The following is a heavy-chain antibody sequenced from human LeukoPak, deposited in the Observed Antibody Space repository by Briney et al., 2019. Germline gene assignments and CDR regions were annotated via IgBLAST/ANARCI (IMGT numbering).Heavy chain of an antibody. CDR3: ARGTVVVAATLFDY. D-gene: IGHD2-15*01. CDR1: GGSISSYY. J-gene: IGHJ4*02. CDR2: IYYSGST. V-gene: IGHV4-59*01. Sequence: PSETLSLTCNVSGGSISSYYWNWIRQPPGKGLEWIGYIYYSGSTNYNPSLKSRVTISVDTSKNQFSLKLSSVTAADTAVYYCARGTVVVAATLFDYWGQGTLVTVSS.